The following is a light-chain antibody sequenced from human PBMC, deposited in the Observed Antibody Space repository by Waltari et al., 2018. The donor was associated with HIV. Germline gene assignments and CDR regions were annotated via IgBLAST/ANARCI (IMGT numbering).Light chain of an antibody. CDR1: NSAIGGYDR. Sequence: QSALTQPPSVSGSPGQSVTISCAGTNSAIGGYDRVSWYQQPPVTAPHLRIYEVTNRPSGVPGRFSASKSGTTASLTISGLQAGDEGDYYCSSYSATNTVVFGGGTKLTVL. CDR2: EVT. V-gene: IGLV2-18*02. J-gene: IGLJ2*01. CDR3: SSYSATNTVV.